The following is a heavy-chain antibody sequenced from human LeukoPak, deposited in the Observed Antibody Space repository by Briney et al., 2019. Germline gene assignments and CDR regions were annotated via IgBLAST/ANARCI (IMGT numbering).Heavy chain of an antibody. CDR3: ARRIQLWSYWHFDL. V-gene: IGHV4-4*09. CDR2: VNTKGET. Sequence: SETLSLTCTVSGVAMSAFQWSWVRQSPEKGLEWIGCVNTKGETNYNPSLKSRVITSVDTSKSQFSLRLTSVTAADTAVYYCARRIQLWSYWHFDLWGRGTLVTVSS. CDR1: GVAMSAFQ. D-gene: IGHD5-18*01. J-gene: IGHJ2*01.